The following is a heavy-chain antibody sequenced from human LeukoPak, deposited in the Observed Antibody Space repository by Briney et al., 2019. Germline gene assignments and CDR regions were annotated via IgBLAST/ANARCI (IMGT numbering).Heavy chain of an antibody. Sequence: PSETLSLTCTVSGGSISSYYWSWLRQPPGKGLEWIGYIYYSGSTNYNPSLKSRVTISVDTSKNQFSLKLSSVTAADTAVYYCARDRGSRGYYYYGMDVWGQGTTVTVSS. CDR3: ARDRGSRGYYYYGMDV. CDR1: GGSISSYY. CDR2: IYYSGST. J-gene: IGHJ6*02. V-gene: IGHV4-59*01. D-gene: IGHD2-15*01.